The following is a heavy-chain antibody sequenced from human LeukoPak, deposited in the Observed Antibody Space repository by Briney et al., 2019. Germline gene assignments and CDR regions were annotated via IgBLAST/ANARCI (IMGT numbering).Heavy chain of an antibody. J-gene: IGHJ4*02. CDR2: MYSGGNT. Sequence: GGSLRLSCAASGFTFSNVWMSWVRQAPGKGLEWVSVMYSGGNTYYADSVKGRFTISRDKSKNTLYLQMNSLRAEDTAVYYCARGIGSTVFFDHWGQGTLVTVSS. CDR1: GFTFSNVW. V-gene: IGHV3-53*01. D-gene: IGHD4-11*01. CDR3: ARGIGSTVFFDH.